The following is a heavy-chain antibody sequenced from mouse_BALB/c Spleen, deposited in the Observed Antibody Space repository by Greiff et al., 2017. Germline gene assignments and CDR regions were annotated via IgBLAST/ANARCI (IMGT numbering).Heavy chain of an antibody. D-gene: IGHD2-13*01. CDR3: AREEVKPWGMDY. CDR1: GYSITSDYA. V-gene: IGHV3-2*02. CDR2: ISYSGST. J-gene: IGHJ4*01. Sequence: EVKLMESGPGLVKPSQSLSLTCTVTGYSITSDYAWNWIRQFPGNKLEWMGYISYSGSTSYNPSLKSRISITRDTSKNQFFLQLNSVTTEDTATYYCAREEVKPWGMDYWGQGTSVTVSS.